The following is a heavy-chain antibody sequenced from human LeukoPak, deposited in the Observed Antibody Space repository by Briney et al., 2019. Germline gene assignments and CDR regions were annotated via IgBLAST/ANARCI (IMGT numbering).Heavy chain of an antibody. CDR1: GGTFSSYA. V-gene: IGHV1-69*04. CDR3: AKVGASPLSMIVALMTDDY. J-gene: IGHJ4*02. Sequence: SVKVSCKASGGTFSSYAISWVRQAPGKGLEWMGRIIPILGIANYAQKFQGRVTMTADKSTSTAYMELSSRRSKDTAVYYCAKVGASPLSMIVALMTDDYWGQGTLGTVSS. D-gene: IGHD3-22*01. CDR2: IIPILGIA.